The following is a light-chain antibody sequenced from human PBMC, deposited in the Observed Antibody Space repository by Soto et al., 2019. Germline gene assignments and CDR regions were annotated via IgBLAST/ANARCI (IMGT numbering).Light chain of an antibody. V-gene: IGLV2-8*01. CDR2: EVS. Sequence: QSALTQPPSASGSPGQSVTISCTGTSSDVGGYNYVSWYQQHPGRAPKLMIYEVSKRPSGVPDRFSGSNSGNTASLTVSGLQTEDEDDYCCFSYAGSNNQVFGTGTKLTVL. CDR3: FSYAGSNNQV. CDR1: SSDVGGYNY. J-gene: IGLJ1*01.